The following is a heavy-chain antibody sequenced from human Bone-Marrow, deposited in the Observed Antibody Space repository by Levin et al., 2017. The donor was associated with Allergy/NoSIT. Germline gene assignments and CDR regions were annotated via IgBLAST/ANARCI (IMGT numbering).Heavy chain of an antibody. CDR2: IHPSGST. V-gene: IGHV4-4*07. D-gene: IGHD1/OR15-1a*01. J-gene: IGHJ4*02. Sequence: SETLSLTCTVSGGSISGYYLNWVRQPPGKGLEWIGCIHPSGSTHYRPSLESRVTMSADTSKNHFFLTLTSVTAADTAVYYCTRGLDQYKIGYWGQGTLVTVSS. CDR3: TRGLDQYKIGY. CDR1: GGSISGYY.